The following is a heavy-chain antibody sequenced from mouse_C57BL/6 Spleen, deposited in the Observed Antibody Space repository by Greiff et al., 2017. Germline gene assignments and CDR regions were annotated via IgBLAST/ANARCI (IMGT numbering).Heavy chain of an antibody. D-gene: IGHD2-5*01. J-gene: IGHJ2*01. CDR1: GYTFTSYW. CDR3: ARGGYSNYGY. V-gene: IGHV1-69*01. CDR2: IDPSDSYT. Sequence: QVQLKQPGAELVMPGASVKLSCKASGYTFTSYWMHWVKQRPGQGLEWIGEIDPSDSYTNYNQKFKGKSTLTVDKSSSTAYMQLSSLTSEDSAVYYCARGGYSNYGYWGQGTTLTVSS.